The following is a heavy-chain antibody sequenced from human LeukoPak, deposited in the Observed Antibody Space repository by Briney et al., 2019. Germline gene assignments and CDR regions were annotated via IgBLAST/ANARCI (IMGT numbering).Heavy chain of an antibody. Sequence: PSETLSLTCTVSGYSISSAYYWGWIRRPPGTGLEWIGSIYHSGSTYYNPSLKSRVTISLDTSKNHFSLKLSSVTAADTAVYYCARPGDSYAFDIWGQGTMVTVSS. J-gene: IGHJ3*02. CDR2: IYHSGST. D-gene: IGHD2-21*01. CDR1: GYSISSAYY. CDR3: ARPGDSYAFDI. V-gene: IGHV4-38-2*02.